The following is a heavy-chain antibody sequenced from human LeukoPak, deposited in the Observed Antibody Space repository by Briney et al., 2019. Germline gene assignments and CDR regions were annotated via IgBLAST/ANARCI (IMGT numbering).Heavy chain of an antibody. CDR3: ARDVQQLVPYNWFDP. D-gene: IGHD6-13*01. CDR1: GYTFTSYG. J-gene: IGHJ5*02. CDR2: ISAYNGNT. V-gene: IGHV1-18*01. Sequence: ASVKVSCKASGYTFTSYGISWVRQAPGQGLEWMGWISAYNGNTNYAQKLQGRVTMTTDTSTSTAYMELRSLRSDDTAVYYGARDVQQLVPYNWFDPWGQGTLVTVSS.